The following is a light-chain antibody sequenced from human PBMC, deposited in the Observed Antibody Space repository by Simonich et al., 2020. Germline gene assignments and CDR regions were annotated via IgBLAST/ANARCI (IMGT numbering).Light chain of an antibody. V-gene: IGKV2-28*01. Sequence: DIVITKSPLSLPVTPGETAYISYRFSQSLLHSNGNNYLNLYLQNPGQSPQLLIYLGTNRSSGVPDRFSGSGLGTDFTLKFSRVEAEDVGVYYCMQALQTPYTFGQGTKLEIK. CDR1: QSLLHSNGNNY. J-gene: IGKJ2*01. CDR2: LGT. CDR3: MQALQTPYT.